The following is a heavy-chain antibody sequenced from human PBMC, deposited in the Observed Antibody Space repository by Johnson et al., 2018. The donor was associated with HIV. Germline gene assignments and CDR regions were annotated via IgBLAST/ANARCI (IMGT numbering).Heavy chain of an antibody. CDR2: ITTAGDA. CDR1: GFTFSSYD. D-gene: IGHD3-9*01. Sequence: EVQLVESGGGLAQPGGSLRLSCASSGFTFSSYDMHWVRQGTGEALEWVSAITTAGDAYYADSVKGRFTISRENAKNSLYLQMSGLSAGDTAIYYCARAGDYDMLTGSLMKGTFDVWGQGTMVTVSS. CDR3: ARAGDYDMLTGSLMKGTFDV. V-gene: IGHV3-13*01. J-gene: IGHJ3*01.